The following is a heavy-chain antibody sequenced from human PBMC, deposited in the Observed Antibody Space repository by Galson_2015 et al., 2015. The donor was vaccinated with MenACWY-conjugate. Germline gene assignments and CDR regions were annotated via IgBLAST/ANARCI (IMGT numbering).Heavy chain of an antibody. CDR1: GYTFRNYW. J-gene: IGHJ4*02. D-gene: IGHD3-3*01. CDR2: ITPGDGNN. Sequence: SGAEVKQPGESLTISCKASGYTFRNYWIGWGRQMPGKGLVWIGIITPGDGNNLITPPFQGHVTISADMSINIAYLHWSSLKASDSAIYYCASSPVGTILYWGQGTLVTVSS. V-gene: IGHV5-51*03. CDR3: ASSPVGTILY.